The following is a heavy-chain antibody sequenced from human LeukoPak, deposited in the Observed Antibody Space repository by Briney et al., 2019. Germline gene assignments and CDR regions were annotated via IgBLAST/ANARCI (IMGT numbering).Heavy chain of an antibody. Sequence: GRSLRLSCAASGXTLSTYGMHWVRQAPGKGLEWVAVISSDGSNKFYADSVKGLFTISRDGSKNTLYLQMNSLRPDDTAVYFCAKPQVTANWYYFHYWGQGTLVTVSS. CDR3: AKPQVTANWYYFHY. CDR1: GXTLSTYG. V-gene: IGHV3-30*18. CDR2: ISSDGSNK. D-gene: IGHD2-21*02. J-gene: IGHJ4*02.